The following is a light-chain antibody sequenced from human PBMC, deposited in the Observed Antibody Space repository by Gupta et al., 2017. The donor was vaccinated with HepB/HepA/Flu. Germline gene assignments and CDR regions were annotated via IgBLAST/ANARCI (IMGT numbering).Light chain of an antibody. V-gene: IGLV2-23*02. CDR2: EVS. CDR1: SSDVGSYNL. J-gene: IGLJ2*01. CDR3: CSYAGSSTVV. Sequence: SALPQPDSVSGSPGQSITISCTGTSSDVGSYNLVSWYQQHPGKAPKLMIYEVSKRPAGVANRFSGSKSGNTASLTISGLQAEDEADYYCCSYAGSSTVVFGGGTKLTVL.